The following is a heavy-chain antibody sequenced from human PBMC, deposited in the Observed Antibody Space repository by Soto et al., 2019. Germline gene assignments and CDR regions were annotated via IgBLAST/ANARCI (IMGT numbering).Heavy chain of an antibody. CDR3: AKEMIASTLADFFDY. D-gene: IGHD2-21*01. V-gene: IGHV3-23*01. J-gene: IGHJ4*02. Sequence: EVQLLESGGGLIQPGGSLRLSCEASGFTFSNYGMPWVRQAPGKGLEWVSPISGSGDRTFYADPVKGRFTISRDNSKNTLYLQMNSLSAEDTAIYYCAKEMIASTLADFFDYWGQGILVTVSS. CDR2: ISGSGDRT. CDR1: GFTFSNYG.